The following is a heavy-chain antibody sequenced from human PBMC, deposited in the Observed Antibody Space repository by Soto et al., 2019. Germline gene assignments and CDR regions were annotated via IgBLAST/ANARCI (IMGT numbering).Heavy chain of an antibody. CDR2: ITKSGST. CDR1: GDSLGSHY. J-gene: IGHJ6*04. V-gene: IGHV4-59*08. Sequence: QVLLQASGPGLLKPSETLALSCTVSGDSLGSHYWSWIRQTPGKGLEWIGYITKSGSTNYNPSLKSRVTMSVDPSKNQISLRLTSVSAADTAFYYCARHLFYNMYPDVWGEGTTVTVSS. D-gene: IGHD2-21*01. CDR3: ARHLFYNMYPDV.